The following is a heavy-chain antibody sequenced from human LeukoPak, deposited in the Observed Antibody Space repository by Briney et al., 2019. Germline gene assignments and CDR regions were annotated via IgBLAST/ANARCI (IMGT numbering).Heavy chain of an antibody. CDR1: GFSLSTSGVG. Sequence: SGPTLVKPTQTLTLTCTFSGFSLSTSGVGVGWIRQPPGKALEWLALIYWNDDKRYSPSLKSRLTITKDTSKNQVVLTMTNMDPVDTATYYCARKGCSSTSSGFDPWGQGTLVTVSS. CDR3: ARKGCSSTSSGFDP. CDR2: IYWNDDK. J-gene: IGHJ5*02. D-gene: IGHD2-2*01. V-gene: IGHV2-5*01.